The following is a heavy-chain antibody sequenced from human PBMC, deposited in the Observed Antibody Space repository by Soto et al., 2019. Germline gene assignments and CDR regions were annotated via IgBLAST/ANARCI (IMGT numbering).Heavy chain of an antibody. D-gene: IGHD6-13*01. CDR1: GGTFSSYA. Sequence: QVQLVQSGAEVKKPGSSVKVSYKTSGGTFSSYAFSWVRQAPGQGLEWMGGIIPIFGTTNYAQKFQGRVALAADESTTTAYMELSSLRSEDTAVYYCARGVIAAAAGDIVGGYYFPMDVWGQGTTVTVSS. CDR3: ARGVIAAAAGDIVGGYYFPMDV. V-gene: IGHV1-69*01. CDR2: IIPIFGTT. J-gene: IGHJ6*02.